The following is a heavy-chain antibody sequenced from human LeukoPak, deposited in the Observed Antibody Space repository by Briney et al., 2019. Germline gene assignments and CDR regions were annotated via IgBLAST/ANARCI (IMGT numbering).Heavy chain of an antibody. CDR3: ARGIKYCSSTSCYPLNNWFDP. J-gene: IGHJ5*02. D-gene: IGHD2-2*01. CDR1: GYTFTGHY. V-gene: IGHV1-2*02. Sequence: ASVKVSCKASGYTFTGHYMHWVRQAPGQGLEWMGWINPNSGGTNYAQKFQGRVTMTRDTSISTAYMELSRLRSDDTAVYYCARGIKYCSSTSCYPLNNWFDPWGQGTLVTVSS. CDR2: INPNSGGT.